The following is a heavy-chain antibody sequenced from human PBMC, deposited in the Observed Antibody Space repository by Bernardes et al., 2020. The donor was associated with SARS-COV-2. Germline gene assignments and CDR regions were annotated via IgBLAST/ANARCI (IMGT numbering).Heavy chain of an antibody. V-gene: IGHV4-59*01. J-gene: IGHJ4*02. D-gene: IGHD3-16*02. CDR3: VHYRPGLGGVSD. CDR2: ISHDLGP. CDR1: GGPTSSFH. Sequence: SAPLSVTCTISGGPTSSFHWSWIRKSPGNGLEWIGYISHDLGPRYHPSLASRVTISGDTSKNQFFLTLNSATAADTATYYCVHYRPGLGGVSDWGPGTLVTVSP.